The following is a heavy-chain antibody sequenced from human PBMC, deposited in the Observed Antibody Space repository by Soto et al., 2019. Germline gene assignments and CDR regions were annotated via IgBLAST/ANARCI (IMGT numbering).Heavy chain of an antibody. D-gene: IGHD3-9*01. V-gene: IGHV4-34*01. CDR2: INHSGST. Sequence: PSETLSLTCAVYGGSFSGYYWTWIRQPPGTGLEWIGEINHSGSTNYNPSLKSRVTISVDKSKNQFSLKLSSVTAADTAVYYCARVFRTYYVILTGYYMNYYYGMDVWGQGTTVTVSS. CDR1: GGSFSGYY. CDR3: ARVFRTYYVILTGYYMNYYYGMDV. J-gene: IGHJ6*02.